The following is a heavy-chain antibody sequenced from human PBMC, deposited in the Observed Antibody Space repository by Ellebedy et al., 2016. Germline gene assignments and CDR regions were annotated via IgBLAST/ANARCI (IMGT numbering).Heavy chain of an antibody. CDR2: ISYDGSNK. V-gene: IGHV3-30*03. D-gene: IGHD1-26*01. CDR1: GFTFSSYG. CDR3: ARGLGATKGKDHDAFDI. J-gene: IGHJ3*02. Sequence: GESLKISCAASGFTFSSYGMHWVRQAPGKGLEWVAVISYDGSNKYYADSVKGRFTISRDNSKNTLYLQMNSLRAEDTAVYYCARGLGATKGKDHDAFDIWGQGTMVTVSS.